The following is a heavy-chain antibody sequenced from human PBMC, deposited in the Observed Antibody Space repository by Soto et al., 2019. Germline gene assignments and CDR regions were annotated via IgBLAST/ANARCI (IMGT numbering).Heavy chain of an antibody. Sequence: QVQLQESGPGLVKPSQTLSLTCTVSGGSISSGDYYWSWIRQPPGKVLEWIGYIYYSGSTYYNPSLQSRVTISVDTSKNQFPLKLSSVTAADTAVYYCARDQRSGYDWYYYYYYGMDVWGQGTTVTVSS. CDR3: ARDQRSGYDWYYYYYYGMDV. CDR1: GGSISSGDYY. V-gene: IGHV4-30-4*01. CDR2: IYYSGST. D-gene: IGHD5-12*01. J-gene: IGHJ6*02.